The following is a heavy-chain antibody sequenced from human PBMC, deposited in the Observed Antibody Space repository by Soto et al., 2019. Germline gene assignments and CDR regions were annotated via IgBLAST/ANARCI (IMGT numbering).Heavy chain of an antibody. Sequence: QVQLVESGGGVVQPGRSLRLSCAASGFTFSSYGMHWVRQAPGKGLEWVAVISYDGSNKYYADSVKGRFTISRDNSKNTLYLQMNSLRAEDTAVYYCAKDGGWFGEARDAFDIWGQGTMVTVYS. J-gene: IGHJ3*02. CDR1: GFTFSSYG. D-gene: IGHD3-10*01. CDR3: AKDGGWFGEARDAFDI. V-gene: IGHV3-30*18. CDR2: ISYDGSNK.